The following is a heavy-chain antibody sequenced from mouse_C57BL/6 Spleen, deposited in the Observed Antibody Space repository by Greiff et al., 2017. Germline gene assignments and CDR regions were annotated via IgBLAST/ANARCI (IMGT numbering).Heavy chain of an antibody. V-gene: IGHV5-17*01. D-gene: IGHD2-4*01. Sequence: EVKLVESGGGLVKPGGSLKLSCAASGFTFSDYGMHWVRQAPEKGLEWVAYISSGSSTIYYADTVKGRFTISRDNAKNTLFLQMTSLRSEDTAMYYCASSYYDYDGDLYYFDYWSQGTTLTVSS. CDR1: GFTFSDYG. CDR2: ISSGSSTI. CDR3: ASSYYDYDGDLYYFDY. J-gene: IGHJ2*01.